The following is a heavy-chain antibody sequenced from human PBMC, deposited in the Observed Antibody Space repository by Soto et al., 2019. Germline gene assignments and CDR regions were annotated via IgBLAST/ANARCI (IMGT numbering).Heavy chain of an antibody. CDR2: IVGNGGGI. D-gene: IGHD5-12*01. V-gene: IGHV3-23*01. CDR3: AKDYRPDGRYDLDY. Sequence: PGGSLRLSCVASGFSFGTYAMNWVRQAPGKGLEWVSVIVGNGGGIYYADSVKGRFTISRDNSKDTLYLQMTSLRAEDTAVYYCAKDYRPDGRYDLDYWGQGTLVTVSS. CDR1: GFSFGTYA. J-gene: IGHJ4*02.